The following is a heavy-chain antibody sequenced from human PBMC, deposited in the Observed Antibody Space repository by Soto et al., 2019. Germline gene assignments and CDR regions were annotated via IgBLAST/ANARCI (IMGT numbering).Heavy chain of an antibody. Sequence: GGSLRLSCAASGFTFSSYGMHWVRQAPGKGLEWVAVISYDGSNKYYADSVKGRFTISRDNSKNTLYLQMNSLRAEDTAVYYCAKVGESSSVGYYGMDVWGQGTTVTVSS. V-gene: IGHV3-30*18. CDR1: GFTFSSYG. J-gene: IGHJ6*02. D-gene: IGHD6-6*01. CDR3: AKVGESSSVGYYGMDV. CDR2: ISYDGSNK.